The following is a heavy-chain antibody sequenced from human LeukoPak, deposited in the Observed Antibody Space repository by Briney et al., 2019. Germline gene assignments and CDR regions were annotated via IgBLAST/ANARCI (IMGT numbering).Heavy chain of an antibody. V-gene: IGHV4-59*01. J-gene: IGHJ4*02. CDR3: ARGTIAVARN. CDR1: GGSISSYY. Sequence: SETLSLTCTVSGGSISSYYWSWIRQPPGKGLEWIGYISYSGSTNYNPSLKSRVTISVDTSKNHFSLKLSSVTAADPAVYYCARGTIAVARNWGQGTLVTVSS. CDR2: ISYSGST. D-gene: IGHD6-19*01.